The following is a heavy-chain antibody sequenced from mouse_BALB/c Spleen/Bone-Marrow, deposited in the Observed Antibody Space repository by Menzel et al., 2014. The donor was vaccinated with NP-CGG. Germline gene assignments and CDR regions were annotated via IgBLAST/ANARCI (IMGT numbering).Heavy chain of an antibody. D-gene: IGHD1-1*01. Sequence: EVKLVESGGGLVQPGGSLKLSCAASGFTFSSYGMSWVRQTPDKRLELVATINSNGGSTYYPDSVKGRFTISRDNAKNSLYLQMSSLKSEDTAMYYYARERYYGNGRIFEYWGQGTTLTVSS. CDR3: ARERYYGNGRIFEY. CDR2: INSNGGST. J-gene: IGHJ2*01. V-gene: IGHV5-6-3*01. CDR1: GFTFSSYG.